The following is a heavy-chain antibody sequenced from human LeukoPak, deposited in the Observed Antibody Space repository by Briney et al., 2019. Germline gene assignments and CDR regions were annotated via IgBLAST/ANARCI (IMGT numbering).Heavy chain of an antibody. CDR3: AKMASGSYYFDY. Sequence: GRSLRLSCAASGFTFSSYGMHWVRQAPGKGLEWVAVISYDGSNKYYADSVKGRFTISRDNSKNTLYLRMNSLRAEDTAVYYCAKMASGSYYFDYWGQGTLVTVSS. J-gene: IGHJ4*02. D-gene: IGHD1-26*01. V-gene: IGHV3-30*18. CDR2: ISYDGSNK. CDR1: GFTFSSYG.